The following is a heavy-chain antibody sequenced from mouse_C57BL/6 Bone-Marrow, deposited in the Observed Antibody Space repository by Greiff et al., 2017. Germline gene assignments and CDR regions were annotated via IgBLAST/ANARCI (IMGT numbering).Heavy chain of an antibody. Sequence: QVQLKQPGAELVKPGASVKLSCKASGYTFTSYWMHWVKQRPGKGLEWIGMINPNSGSTNYTEKFKSKATLTVDKTSSTAYMQLSTLTSEDSAIYYCATDYDSSYQFAYWGQGTLVTVSA. CDR2: INPNSGST. CDR3: ATDYDSSYQFAY. D-gene: IGHD1-1*01. V-gene: IGHV1-64*01. J-gene: IGHJ3*01. CDR1: GYTFTSYW.